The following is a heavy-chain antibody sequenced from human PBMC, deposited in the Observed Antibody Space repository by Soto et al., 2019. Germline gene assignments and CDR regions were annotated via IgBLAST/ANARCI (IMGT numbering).Heavy chain of an antibody. V-gene: IGHV1-8*01. Sequence: ASVKVSCKASGYTFTSYDINWVRQATGQGLEWMGWMNPNRGNTGYAQKFQGRVTMTRHTSISTAHMELSSLRSEDTAVYYCARDRFRKPQNFDYWGQGTLVTVCS. CDR1: GYTFTSYD. CDR3: ARDRFRKPQNFDY. CDR2: MNPNRGNT. J-gene: IGHJ4*02. D-gene: IGHD3-16*02.